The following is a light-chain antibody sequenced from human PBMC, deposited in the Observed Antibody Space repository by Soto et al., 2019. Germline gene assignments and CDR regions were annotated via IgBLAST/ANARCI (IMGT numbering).Light chain of an antibody. J-gene: IGLJ3*02. CDR1: SSNIGNNY. V-gene: IGLV1-51*02. Sequence: QSVLPQPPSVSAAPGQKVTIYCSGSSSNIGNNYVAWYQQLPGTAPKFLIYENIKRPSGIPDRFSGSKSGTSATLSITGLQTGDEADYYCGTWDSSLSAGVFGGGTKVTVL. CDR2: ENI. CDR3: GTWDSSLSAGV.